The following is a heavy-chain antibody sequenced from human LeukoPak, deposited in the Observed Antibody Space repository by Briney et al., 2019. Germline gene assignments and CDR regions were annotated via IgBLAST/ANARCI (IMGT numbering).Heavy chain of an antibody. J-gene: IGHJ4*02. V-gene: IGHV4-39*01. CDR3: ARFQYYFDY. Sequence: PSETLSLTCTVSGGSISSSSYYWGWIRQPPGKGLEWIGSIYYSGSTYYNPSLKSRLTISVDTSKNQFSLKLSSVTAADTAVYYCARFQYYFDYWGQGTLVTVSS. CDR1: GGSISSSSYY. CDR2: IYYSGST.